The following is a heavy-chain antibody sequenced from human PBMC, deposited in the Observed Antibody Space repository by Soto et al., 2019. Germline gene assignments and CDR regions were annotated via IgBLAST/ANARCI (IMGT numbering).Heavy chain of an antibody. CDR1: GGSISSYY. J-gene: IGHJ5*02. CDR2: IYYSGST. Sequence: SETLSLTCTVSGGSISSYYWSWIRQPPGKGLEWIGYIYYSGSTNYNPSLKSRVTISVDTSKNQFSLKLSSVTAADTAVYYCARGGIGDILTGYLNWFDPWGQGTLVTVS. D-gene: IGHD3-9*01. V-gene: IGHV4-59*01. CDR3: ARGGIGDILTGYLNWFDP.